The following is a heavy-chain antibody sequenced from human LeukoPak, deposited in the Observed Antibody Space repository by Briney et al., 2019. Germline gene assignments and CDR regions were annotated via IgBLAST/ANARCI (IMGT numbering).Heavy chain of an antibody. CDR3: ATGERLVPAAMWFDY. V-gene: IGHV1-2*02. CDR1: GYTFTDYY. D-gene: IGHD2-2*01. Sequence: ASVKVSCKASGYTFTDYYMHWVRQAPAQGLGLMGWINPKSGGRSYAQRFQGRVTMTRDTSISTAYMELSRLRSDDTAVYYCATGERLVPAAMWFDYWGQGTLVTVSS. J-gene: IGHJ4*02. CDR2: INPKSGGR.